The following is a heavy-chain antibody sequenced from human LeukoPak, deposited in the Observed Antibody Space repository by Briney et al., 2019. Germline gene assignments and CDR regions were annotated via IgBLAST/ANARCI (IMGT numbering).Heavy chain of an antibody. V-gene: IGHV4-39*07. J-gene: IGHJ4*02. D-gene: IGHD3-10*01. CDR3: ASRPATPPMVRGVIDY. CDR1: GGSISSSSYY. CDR2: IYYSGST. Sequence: SETLSLTCTVSGGSISSSSYYWGWIRQPPGKGLEWIGSIYYSGSTYYNPSLKSRVTISVDTSKNQLSLKLSSVTAADTAVYYCASRPATPPMVRGVIDYWGQGTLVTVSS.